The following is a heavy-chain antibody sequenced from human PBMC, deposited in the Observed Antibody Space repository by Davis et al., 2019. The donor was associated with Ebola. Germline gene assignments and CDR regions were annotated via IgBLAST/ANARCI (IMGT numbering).Heavy chain of an antibody. CDR3: ARSVSTVLTRRYFFDY. Sequence: GESLKISCKGSGYSFTSYWIGWVRQMPGKGLEWMGIIYPGDSDTKYSPSFQGQFTISADKSISTAYLQWSSLKASDAAMYYCARSVSTVLTRRYFFDYWGQGSLVTVSS. V-gene: IGHV5-51*01. CDR1: GYSFTSYW. J-gene: IGHJ4*02. CDR2: IYPGDSDT. D-gene: IGHD4-23*01.